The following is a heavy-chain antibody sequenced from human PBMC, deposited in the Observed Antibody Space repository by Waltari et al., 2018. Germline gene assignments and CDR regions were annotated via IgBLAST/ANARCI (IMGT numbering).Heavy chain of an antibody. CDR3: ATYIGASVGTAAFDV. V-gene: IGHV4-39*01. CDR2: MSYLGAT. J-gene: IGHJ3*01. Sequence: QLQLPESGPGLVKPAETLSLTCSVPGGPITNTKHHWGWIRQPPGQGLEWIGTMSYLGATYSSPSLKSRVTISRDTSTNQLSLKLGSVTAADTAMYYCATYIGASVGTAAFDVWGQGTMVTVSS. D-gene: IGHD5-12*01. CDR1: GGPITNTKHH.